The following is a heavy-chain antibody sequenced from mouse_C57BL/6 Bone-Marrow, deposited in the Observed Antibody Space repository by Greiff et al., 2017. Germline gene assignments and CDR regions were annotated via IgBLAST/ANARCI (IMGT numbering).Heavy chain of an antibody. D-gene: IGHD2-3*01. V-gene: IGHV1-69*01. J-gene: IGHJ3*01. CDR1: GYTFTSYW. CDR2: IDPSDSYT. Sequence: VQLQQPGAELVMPGASVKLSCKASGYTFTSYWMHWVKQRPGQGLEWIGEIDPSDSYTNYNQKFQGKSTLTVDKSSSTAYMQLSSLTSEDSAVYYCARCGEDGCSRFAYWGQGTLVTVSA. CDR3: ARCGEDGCSRFAY.